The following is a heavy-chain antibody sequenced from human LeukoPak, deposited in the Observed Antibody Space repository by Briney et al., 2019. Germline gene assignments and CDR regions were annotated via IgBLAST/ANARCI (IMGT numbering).Heavy chain of an antibody. CDR2: IKQDGSTK. D-gene: IGHD6-6*01. CDR1: DFTFAV. Sequence: PGGSLRLSCVVSDFTFAVSWVRQAPGRGLEWVANIKQDGSTKYYVDSLKGRLTISRDNARNSLYLQMDSLRVEDTAIYYCARIGYSSSSLDFWGQGTLVTVSS. CDR3: ARIGYSSSSLDF. V-gene: IGHV3-7*01. J-gene: IGHJ4*02.